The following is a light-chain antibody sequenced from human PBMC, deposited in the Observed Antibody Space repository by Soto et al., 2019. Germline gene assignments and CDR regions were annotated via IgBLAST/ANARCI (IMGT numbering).Light chain of an antibody. CDR1: QSVSNN. J-gene: IGKJ1*01. Sequence: EVVMTQSPATLSVSPGDRATLSCRASQSVSNNLAWYQQKSGQAPRLLIYGASTRATGIPARFSGSGSGTEFTLTISSLQSEDFAVYSCQQYNNWPPWTFGQGPEVQIK. CDR2: GAS. CDR3: QQYNNWPPWT. V-gene: IGKV3-15*01.